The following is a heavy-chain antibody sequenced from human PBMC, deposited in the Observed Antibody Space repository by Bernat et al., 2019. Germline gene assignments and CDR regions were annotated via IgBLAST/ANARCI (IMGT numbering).Heavy chain of an antibody. J-gene: IGHJ5*02. D-gene: IGHD2-15*01. V-gene: IGHV4-34*01. CDR1: GGSFSGYY. CDR2: INHSGST. CDR3: ARGRPLYCSGGSCYSRWFDP. Sequence: QVQLQQWGAGLLKPSETLSLTCAVYGGSFSGYYWSWIRQPPGKGLEWIGEINHSGSTNYNPYLKSRVTISVDTSKNQFYMKLSSVTAADTAVYYCARGRPLYCSGGSCYSRWFDPWGQGTLVTVSS.